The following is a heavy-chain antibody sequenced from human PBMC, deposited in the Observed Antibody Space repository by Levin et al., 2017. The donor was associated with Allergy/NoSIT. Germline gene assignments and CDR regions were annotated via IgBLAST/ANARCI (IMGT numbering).Heavy chain of an antibody. Sequence: KASETLSLTCSVSGASVSGPCSSWIRQAPGQGLEWIGCVYYNGNTNDNPSLKSRVTISIDTFKNQFSLELRSVRAADTAIYYCATGDQIYTFDHWSQGTLVTVS. J-gene: IGHJ4*02. V-gene: IGHV4-59*02. CDR1: GASVSGPC. CDR3: ATGDQIYTFDH. D-gene: IGHD3-10*01. CDR2: VYYNGNT.